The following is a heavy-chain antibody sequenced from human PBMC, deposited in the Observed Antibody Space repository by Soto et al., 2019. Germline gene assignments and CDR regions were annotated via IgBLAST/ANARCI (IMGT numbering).Heavy chain of an antibody. CDR2: IYHSGST. Sequence: KPSETLSLTCAVSGGSISSSNWWSWVRQPPGKGLEWIGEIYHSGSTNYNPSLKSRVTISVDKSKNQFSLKLSSVTAADTAVYYCARAPAYCTNGVCYTYYYYGMDVWGQGTTVT. CDR1: GGSISSSNW. D-gene: IGHD2-8*01. CDR3: ARAPAYCTNGVCYTYYYYGMDV. V-gene: IGHV4-4*02. J-gene: IGHJ6*02.